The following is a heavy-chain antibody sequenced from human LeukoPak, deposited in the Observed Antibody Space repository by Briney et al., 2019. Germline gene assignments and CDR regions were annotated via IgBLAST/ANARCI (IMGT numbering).Heavy chain of an antibody. CDR3: AKGQVVAAARDFDY. D-gene: IGHD2-15*01. V-gene: IGHV3-7*01. CDR2: IKQDRSEK. J-gene: IGHJ4*02. CDR1: GFTFTNYW. Sequence: GGSLRLSCAASGFTFTNYWMSWVRQAPGKGLELVANIKQDRSEKYYVDSVKGRFTISRDNAKNSLYLQMNSLRAEDTAVYYCAKGQVVAAARDFDYWGQGTLVTVSS.